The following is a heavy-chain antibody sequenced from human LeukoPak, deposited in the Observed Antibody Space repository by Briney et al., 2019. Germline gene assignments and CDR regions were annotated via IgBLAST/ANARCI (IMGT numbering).Heavy chain of an antibody. J-gene: IGHJ4*02. V-gene: IGHV3-21*04. D-gene: IGHD7-27*01. Sequence: GGSLRLSCAASGFTFSSYSMNWVRQAPGKGLEWVSSISSSSSYIYYADSVKGRFTISRDNSKNTLHLQMNSLRAEDTAVYYCAKETGDSWGYFERWGQGTLVTVSS. CDR1: GFTFSSYS. CDR2: ISSSSSYI. CDR3: AKETGDSWGYFER.